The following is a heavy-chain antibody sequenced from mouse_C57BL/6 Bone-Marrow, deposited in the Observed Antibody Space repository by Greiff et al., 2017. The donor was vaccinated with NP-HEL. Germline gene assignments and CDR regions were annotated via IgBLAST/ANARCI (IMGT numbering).Heavy chain of an antibody. Sequence: QVQLQQPGAELVKPGASVKLSCKASGYTFTSYWMNWVKQRPGQGLEWIGMIHPNSGSTNYNEKFKSKATLTVDKSSSTAYMQLSSLTSEDSAVYYCARSPATVASHYWGQGTTLTVSS. J-gene: IGHJ2*01. D-gene: IGHD1-1*01. CDR3: ARSPATVASHY. CDR1: GYTFTSYW. V-gene: IGHV1-64*01. CDR2: IHPNSGST.